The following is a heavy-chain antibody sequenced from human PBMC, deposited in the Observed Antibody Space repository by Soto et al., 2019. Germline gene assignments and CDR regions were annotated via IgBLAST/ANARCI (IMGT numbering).Heavy chain of an antibody. V-gene: IGHV3-7*03. Sequence: EVQLVESGGGLVQPGGSLRLSCAVSGFIFSDYRMTWVRQAPGKGLEWVATISPEGSEKYYVDSLKGRFTISRDNAKNSLYLQMISLRAEDTALYYCARARIDYWGRGTLITVSS. CDR1: GFIFSDYR. CDR2: ISPEGSEK. CDR3: ARARIDY. J-gene: IGHJ4*02.